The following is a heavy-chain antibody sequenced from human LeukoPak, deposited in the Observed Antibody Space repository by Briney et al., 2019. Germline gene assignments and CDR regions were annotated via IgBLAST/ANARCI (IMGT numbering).Heavy chain of an antibody. CDR1: GFTFSSYA. D-gene: IGHD1-26*01. CDR3: ARGRESGSYVVWGDWFDP. CDR2: ISSSGSTI. Sequence: GGSLRLSCAASGFTFSSYAMSWVRQAPGKGLEWVSYISSSGSTIYYADSVKGRFTISRDNAKNSLYLQMNSLRAEDMAVYYCARGRESGSYVVWGDWFDPWGQGTLVTVSS. V-gene: IGHV3-48*04. J-gene: IGHJ5*02.